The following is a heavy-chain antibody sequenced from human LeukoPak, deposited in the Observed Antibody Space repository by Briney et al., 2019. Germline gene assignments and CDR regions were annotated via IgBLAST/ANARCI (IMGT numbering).Heavy chain of an antibody. Sequence: GGSLRLSCAASGVTFSGSAMHWVRQASGKGLEWVGRIRSKANSYATAYAASGKGRFTISRDDSKNTAYLQMNSLKTEDTAVYYCTGRITMVRGVSDYYYGMDVWGQGTTVTVSS. D-gene: IGHD3-10*01. CDR1: GVTFSGSA. V-gene: IGHV3-73*01. J-gene: IGHJ6*02. CDR2: IRSKANSYAT. CDR3: TGRITMVRGVSDYYYGMDV.